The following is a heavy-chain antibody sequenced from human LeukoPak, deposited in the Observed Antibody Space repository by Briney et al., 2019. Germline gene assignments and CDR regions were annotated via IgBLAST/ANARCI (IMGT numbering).Heavy chain of an antibody. J-gene: IGHJ4*02. Sequence: PSETLSLTCTVSGVSISSYYWSWIRQPPGKGLEWIGYIYYSGSTNYNPSLKSRVTISVDTSKNQFSLKLSSVTAADTAVYYCARGSRKWELLPFDYWGQGTLVTVSS. CDR1: GVSISSYY. D-gene: IGHD1-26*01. CDR2: IYYSGST. CDR3: ARGSRKWELLPFDY. V-gene: IGHV4-59*01.